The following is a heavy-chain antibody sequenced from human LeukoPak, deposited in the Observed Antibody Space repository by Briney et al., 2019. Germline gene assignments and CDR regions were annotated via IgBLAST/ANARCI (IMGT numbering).Heavy chain of an antibody. V-gene: IGHV1-18*01. CDR2: INAYNGHA. D-gene: IGHD3/OR15-3a*01. CDR3: ARGRGRGTTYYSFAY. J-gene: IGHJ4*02. Sequence: ASVKVSCKASGYTFTSYGISWVRQAPGQGLEWMEWINAYNGHANYAQKFQGRVTMTTDTSTSTAYMEPRSLTSDDTAVYYCARGRGRGTTYYSFAYWGQGTLVTVSS. CDR1: GYTFTSYG.